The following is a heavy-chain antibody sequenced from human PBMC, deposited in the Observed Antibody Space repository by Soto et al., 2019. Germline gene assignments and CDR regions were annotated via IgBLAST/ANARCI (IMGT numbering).Heavy chain of an antibody. Sequence: GGSLRLSCAASGFTLSSYSMNWVRQAPGKGLEWVSSISSSSSYIYYADSVKGRFTISRDNAKNSLYLQMNSLRAEDTAVYYCAREGYDDYVWGSYRHYFDYWGQGTLVTVSS. CDR2: ISSSSSYI. CDR1: GFTLSSYS. V-gene: IGHV3-21*01. D-gene: IGHD3-16*01. CDR3: AREGYDDYVWGSYRHYFDY. J-gene: IGHJ4*02.